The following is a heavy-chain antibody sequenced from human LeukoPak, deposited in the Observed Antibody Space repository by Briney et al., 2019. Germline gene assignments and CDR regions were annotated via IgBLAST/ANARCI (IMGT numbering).Heavy chain of an antibody. CDR2: IYHSGST. J-gene: IGHJ4*02. Sequence: SETLSLTCAVSGGSISSGGYSWSWIRQPPGKGLEWIGYIYHSGSTYYNPSLKSRVTISVDRSKNQFSLKLSSVTAADTAVYYCARVGADSSGYYWDHFDYWGQGTLVTVSS. V-gene: IGHV4-30-2*01. CDR3: ARVGADSSGYYWDHFDY. D-gene: IGHD3-22*01. CDR1: GGSISSGGYS.